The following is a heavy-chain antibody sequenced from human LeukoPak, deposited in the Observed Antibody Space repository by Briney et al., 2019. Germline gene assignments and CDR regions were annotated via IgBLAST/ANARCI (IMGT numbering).Heavy chain of an antibody. Sequence: ASVKISCQGSGYSFTSYWIGWVRQMPGKGLEWMGIIYPGDSNTIYSPSFQGQVTISADKSISTAYLQWSSLKASDTAMYYCVLSMVRGASPHWFDPWGQGTLVTVSS. CDR2: IYPGDSNT. J-gene: IGHJ5*02. CDR3: VLSMVRGASPHWFDP. CDR1: GYSFTSYW. D-gene: IGHD3-10*01. V-gene: IGHV5-51*01.